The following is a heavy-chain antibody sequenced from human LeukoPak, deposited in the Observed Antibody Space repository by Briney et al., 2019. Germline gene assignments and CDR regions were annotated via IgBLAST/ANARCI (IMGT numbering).Heavy chain of an antibody. Sequence: PGGSLRLSCAASGFTFRNYNMNWVRQAPGEGLEWVSSIRESSSFIQYADSLKGRFAISRDNAKNSLYLQMDSLRAEDTAVYYCARQRGYCSSGVCRGWFDPWGQGTLVTVSS. CDR3: ARQRGYCSSGVCRGWFDP. V-gene: IGHV3-21*01. CDR1: GFTFRNYN. CDR2: IRESSSFI. D-gene: IGHD2-8*01. J-gene: IGHJ5*02.